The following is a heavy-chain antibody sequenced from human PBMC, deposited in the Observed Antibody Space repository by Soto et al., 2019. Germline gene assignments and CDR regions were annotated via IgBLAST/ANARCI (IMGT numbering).Heavy chain of an antibody. CDR2: ISGDGGST. CDR3: AKDMGLIGSSWYYYGMDV. J-gene: IGHJ6*02. Sequence: GGSLRLSCAASGFTFDDYAMHWVRQAPGKGLEWVSLISGDGGSTYYADSVKGRFTISRDNSKNSLCLQMNSLRTEDTALYYCAKDMGLIGSSWYYYGMDVWGQGTTVTVSS. V-gene: IGHV3-43*02. D-gene: IGHD6-13*01. CDR1: GFTFDDYA.